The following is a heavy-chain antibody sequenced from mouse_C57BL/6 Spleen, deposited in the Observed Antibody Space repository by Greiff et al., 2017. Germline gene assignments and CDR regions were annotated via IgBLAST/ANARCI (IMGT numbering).Heavy chain of an antibody. CDR2: INPNYGTT. V-gene: IGHV1-39*01. CDR1: GYSFTDYN. CDR3: ARSRDYVYYYAMDY. Sequence: EVQLQQSGPELVKPGASVKISCKASGYSFTDYNMNWVKQSNGKSLEWIGVINPNYGTTSYNQKFKGKATLTVDQSSSTAYMQLNSLTSEYSAVYYCARSRDYVYYYAMDYWGQGTSVTVSS. D-gene: IGHD2-4*01. J-gene: IGHJ4*01.